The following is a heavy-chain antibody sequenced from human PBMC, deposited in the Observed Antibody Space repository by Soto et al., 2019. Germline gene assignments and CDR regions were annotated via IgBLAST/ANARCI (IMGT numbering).Heavy chain of an antibody. D-gene: IGHD3-3*01. CDR1: GYPFDTYG. Sequence: ASVKVSCKASGYPFDTYGINWVRQAPGQRPEWMGWISAYNGQTDYAQNFQGRVTMATDTSTNTAYMELRNLRSDDTAGYYCAIDPHEFWNSYFFHPWGPGTLVTVSS. J-gene: IGHJ5*02. CDR3: AIDPHEFWNSYFFHP. CDR2: ISAYNGQT. V-gene: IGHV1-18*01.